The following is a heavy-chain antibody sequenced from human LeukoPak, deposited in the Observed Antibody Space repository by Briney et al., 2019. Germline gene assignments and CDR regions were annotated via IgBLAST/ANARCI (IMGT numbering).Heavy chain of an antibody. V-gene: IGHV4-34*01. Sequence: SVTLSLTCAVYGGSFSGYYWSWIRQPPGKGLEWIGEINHSGSTNYNPSLKSRVTISVDTSKNQFSLKLSSVTAADTAVYYCASRGYSYGPFDYWGQGTLVTVSS. D-gene: IGHD5-18*01. CDR1: GGSFSGYY. CDR3: ASRGYSYGPFDY. CDR2: INHSGST. J-gene: IGHJ4*02.